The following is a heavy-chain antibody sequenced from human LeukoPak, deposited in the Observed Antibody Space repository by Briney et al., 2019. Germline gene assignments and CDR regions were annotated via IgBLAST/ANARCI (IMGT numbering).Heavy chain of an antibody. CDR2: INSDGSST. D-gene: IGHD6-19*01. CDR3: ARDLAVAETLPYYYYYGMDV. Sequence: GGSLRLSCAASGFTFSSYWMHWVRHAPGKGLVWVSRINSDGSSTSYADSVKGRFTISRDNAKNTLYLQMNSLRAEDTAVYYCARDLAVAETLPYYYYYGMDVWGQGTTVTVSS. J-gene: IGHJ6*02. V-gene: IGHV3-74*01. CDR1: GFTFSSYW.